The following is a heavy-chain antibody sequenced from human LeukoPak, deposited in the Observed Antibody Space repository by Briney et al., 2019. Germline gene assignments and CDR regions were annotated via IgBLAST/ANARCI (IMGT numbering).Heavy chain of an antibody. V-gene: IGHV3-74*01. CDR3: VKYSSGWN. CDR1: GFTLSSNW. D-gene: IGHD6-19*01. Sequence: PGGSLRLSCAASGFTLSSNWMHWVRQAPGKGLVWVSRINNDGSSTSYADPVKGRFTISRDNAKDTLFLQMNSLRAEDTAVYYCVKYSSGWNWGQGTLVTVSS. J-gene: IGHJ4*02. CDR2: INNDGSST.